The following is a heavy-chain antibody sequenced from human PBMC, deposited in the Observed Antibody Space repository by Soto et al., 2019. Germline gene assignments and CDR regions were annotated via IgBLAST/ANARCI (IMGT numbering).Heavy chain of an antibody. CDR1: GFTVSSNY. V-gene: IGHV3-53*01. Sequence: QAGGSLRLSCAASGFTVSSNYMSWVRQAPGKGLEWVSVIYSGGSTYYADSVKGRFTISRDNSKNTLYLQMNSLRAEDTAVYYCARGPRREPFDYWGQGTLVTVSS. CDR2: IYSGGST. J-gene: IGHJ4*02. CDR3: ARGPRREPFDY.